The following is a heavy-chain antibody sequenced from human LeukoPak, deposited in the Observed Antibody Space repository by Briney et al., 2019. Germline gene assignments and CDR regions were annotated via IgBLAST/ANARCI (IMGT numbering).Heavy chain of an antibody. J-gene: IGHJ4*02. V-gene: IGHV4-59*08. Sequence: PSETLSLTCTVSGGSIRSYYWSWVRQPPGKGLEWIGYIHYTGSTNYNPSLKSRVTISVDTSKNQFSLQLSSVTATDTAVYFCARHSSSWYPDYWGQGTLVTVSS. D-gene: IGHD6-13*01. CDR2: IHYTGST. CDR3: ARHSSSWYPDY. CDR1: GGSIRSYY.